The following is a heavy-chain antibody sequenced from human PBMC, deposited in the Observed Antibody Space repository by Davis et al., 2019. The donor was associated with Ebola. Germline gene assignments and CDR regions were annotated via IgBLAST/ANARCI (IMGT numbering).Heavy chain of an antibody. J-gene: IGHJ4*02. CDR2: ISGSGGST. Sequence: PGGSLRLSCAASGFTFSSYAMSWVRQAPGKGLEWVSGISGSGGSTYYADSVKGRFTISRDNAKNSLYLQMNSLRAEDTALYYCAKTPLRCTNGVCYTTFFDYWGQGTLVTVSS. CDR3: AKTPLRCTNGVCYTTFFDY. V-gene: IGHV3-23*01. D-gene: IGHD2-8*01. CDR1: GFTFSSYA.